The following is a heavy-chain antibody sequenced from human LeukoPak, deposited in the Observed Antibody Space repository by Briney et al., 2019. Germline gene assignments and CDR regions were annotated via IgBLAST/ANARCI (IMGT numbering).Heavy chain of an antibody. CDR1: GSTFDDYA. D-gene: IGHD2-15*01. J-gene: IGHJ4*02. CDR3: AKSPVSSCRGSFCYPFDY. V-gene: IGHV3-23*01. CDR2: ISGSDDGT. Sequence: GGSLRLSCAASGSTFDDYAMHWVRQAPGKSLEWVSAISGSDDGTYYADSVKGRFTISRDNSRNTLYLQMNTLRAEDTAVYFCAKSPVSSCRGSFCYPFDYWGQGNLVTVSS.